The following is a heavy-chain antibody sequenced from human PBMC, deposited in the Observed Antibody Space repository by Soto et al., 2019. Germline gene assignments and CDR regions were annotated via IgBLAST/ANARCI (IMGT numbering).Heavy chain of an antibody. CDR2: VYESGYT. V-gene: IGHV4-31*03. Sequence: TLRLTCPVSGGSVSTGPYYWGWVRQRPGRGLEWIGYVYESGYTYYNMSLKSRLTISLDRSNNQFSLGLTSVTAADTAVYYCVRALRHTAMVYPWFDHWRQGTLVTVSS. CDR3: VRALRHTAMVYPWFDH. J-gene: IGHJ5*02. CDR1: GGSVSTGPYY. D-gene: IGHD5-18*01.